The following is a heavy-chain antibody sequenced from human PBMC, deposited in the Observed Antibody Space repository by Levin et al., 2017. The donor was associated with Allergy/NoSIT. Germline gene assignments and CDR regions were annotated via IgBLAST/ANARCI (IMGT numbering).Heavy chain of an antibody. CDR1: GGSISSYY. CDR2: IYYSGST. CDR3: ARPRSRDDYGDYVWYFDL. Sequence: PSETLSLTCTVSGGSISSYYWSWIRQPPGKGLEWIGYIYYSGSTNYNPSLKSRVTISVDTSKNQFSLKLSSVTAADTAVYYCARPRSRDDYGDYVWYFDLWGRGTLVTVSS. V-gene: IGHV4-59*08. D-gene: IGHD4-17*01. J-gene: IGHJ2*01.